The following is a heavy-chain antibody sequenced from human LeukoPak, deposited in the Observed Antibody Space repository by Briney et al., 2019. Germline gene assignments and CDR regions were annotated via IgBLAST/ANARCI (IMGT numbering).Heavy chain of an antibody. J-gene: IGHJ4*02. CDR2: ISSNGGST. V-gene: IGHV3-64D*06. CDR3: VKDLRPGIAVAGVFDY. CDR1: GFTFSSYA. Sequence: QPGGSLRLSCSASGFTFSSYAMHWVRQAPGKGLEYVSAISSNGGSTYYADSVKGRFTISRDNSKNTLYLQMSSLRAKDTAVYYCVKDLRPGIAVAGVFDYWGQGTLVTVSS. D-gene: IGHD6-19*01.